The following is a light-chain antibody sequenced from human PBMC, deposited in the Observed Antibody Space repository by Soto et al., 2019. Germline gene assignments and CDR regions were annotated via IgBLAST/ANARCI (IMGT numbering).Light chain of an antibody. CDR2: GAS. Sequence: IQMTQSPSSLSASVGDRVTITCRASQTISSWLAWYQQKPGKPPKVLIYGASNLQSGVPPRFSGSGSGTDFTLAISSLQPEDSATYYCLQDINYPWTFGQGTKVDIK. CDR3: LQDINYPWT. CDR1: QTISSW. V-gene: IGKV1-6*01. J-gene: IGKJ1*01.